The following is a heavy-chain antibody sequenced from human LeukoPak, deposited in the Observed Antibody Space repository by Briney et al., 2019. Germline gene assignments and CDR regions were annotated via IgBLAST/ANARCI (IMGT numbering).Heavy chain of an antibody. J-gene: IGHJ6*03. CDR2: INPNSGGT. Sequence: ASVKVSCKASGYTFTGYYMHWVRQAPGQGLEWMGWINPNSGGTNYAQKFQGRVTMTRDTSISTAYMELSRLRSDDTAVYYCARDRYCSSTSCYFSYYYYYYMDVWGKGTTVTISS. D-gene: IGHD2-2*01. V-gene: IGHV1-2*02. CDR3: ARDRYCSSTSCYFSYYYYYYMDV. CDR1: GYTFTGYY.